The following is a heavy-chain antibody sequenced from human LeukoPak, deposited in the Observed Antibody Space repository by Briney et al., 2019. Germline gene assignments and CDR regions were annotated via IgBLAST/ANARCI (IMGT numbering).Heavy chain of an antibody. CDR3: ARSAARPDFDY. CDR1: GYTFTSYY. J-gene: IGHJ4*02. V-gene: IGHV1-46*01. D-gene: IGHD6-6*01. CDR2: INPSGGST. Sequence: ASVKVSCKASGYTFTSYYMDWVRQAPGQGLEWMGIINPSGGSTSYAQKFQGRVTMTRDTSTSTVYMELSSLRSEDTAVYYCARSAARPDFDYWGQGTLVTVSS.